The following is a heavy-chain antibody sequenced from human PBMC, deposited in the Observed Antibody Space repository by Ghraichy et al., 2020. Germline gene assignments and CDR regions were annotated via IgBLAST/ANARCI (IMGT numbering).Heavy chain of an antibody. CDR3: ARVYYFDTTAYYYVRFFDY. CDR2: IRSRPLGGTT. J-gene: IGHJ4*02. V-gene: IGHV3-49*04. D-gene: IGHD3-22*01. CDR1: GFTFADYT. Sequence: GGPLRLSCSASGFTFADYTVTWVRQAPGKGLEWVGFIRSRPLGGTTEYAASVEGRFTISRDDSKSIAYLQVNSLKTEDTAVYYCARVYYFDTTAYYYVRFFDYWGQGTLVTVSS.